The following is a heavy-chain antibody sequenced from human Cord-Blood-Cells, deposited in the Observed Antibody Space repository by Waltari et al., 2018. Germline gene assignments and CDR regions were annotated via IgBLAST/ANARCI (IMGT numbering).Heavy chain of an antibody. D-gene: IGHD7-27*01. V-gene: IGHV3-11*04. Sequence: QVQLVESGGGLVKPGGSLRPSCAASGFSFSDYYMSWIRQAPGKGLEWGSYISSSGSTIYYADAVKGRFTISRDNAKNSLYLQMNSLRAEDTAVYYCARDRSSNAKFDYWGQGTLVTVSS. CDR2: ISSSGSTI. CDR1: GFSFSDYY. CDR3: ARDRSSNAKFDY. J-gene: IGHJ4*02.